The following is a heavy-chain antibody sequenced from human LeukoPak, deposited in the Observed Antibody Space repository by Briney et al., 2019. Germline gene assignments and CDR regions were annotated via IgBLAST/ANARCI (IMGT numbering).Heavy chain of an antibody. J-gene: IGHJ4*02. Sequence: GGSLRLSCAASGFTFSSYAMSWVRQAPGKGLEWVSAISGSGGSTYYADSVKGWFTISRDNSKNTLYLQMNSLRAEDTAVYYCAKDRPICGGDCYYDYFDYWGQGTLVTVSS. CDR2: ISGSGGST. CDR1: GFTFSSYA. CDR3: AKDRPICGGDCYYDYFDY. D-gene: IGHD2-21*02. V-gene: IGHV3-23*01.